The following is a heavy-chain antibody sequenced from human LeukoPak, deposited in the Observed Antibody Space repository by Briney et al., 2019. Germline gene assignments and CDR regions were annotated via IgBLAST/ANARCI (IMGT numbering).Heavy chain of an antibody. CDR1: GFTFSAYA. V-gene: IGHV3-23*01. CDR2: ISGSGGIT. CDR3: AKHDPRRVVITNWFDP. Sequence: GGSLRLSCAASGFTFSAYAISWVRQAPGKGLEWVSAISGSGGITYYADSVKGRFTISRGNSKNTLYLQMNSLRAEDTAVYYCAKHDPRRVVITNWFDPWGQGTLVTVSS. D-gene: IGHD3-22*01. J-gene: IGHJ5*02.